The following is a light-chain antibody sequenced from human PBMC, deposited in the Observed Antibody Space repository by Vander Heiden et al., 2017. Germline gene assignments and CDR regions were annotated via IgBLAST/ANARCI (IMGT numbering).Light chain of an antibody. J-gene: IGLJ3*02. CDR2: SNN. CDR1: SSNIGSNT. V-gene: IGLV1-44*01. Sequence: QSVLTQPPSASGTPGQRVTISCSGSSSNIGSNTVNWYQQLPVTAPYLLIYSNNQRLSGVPDRSSGSKSCTSASLAISALQSEDEADYYCAAWDDSLNGPVFGGGTKLTVL. CDR3: AAWDDSLNGPV.